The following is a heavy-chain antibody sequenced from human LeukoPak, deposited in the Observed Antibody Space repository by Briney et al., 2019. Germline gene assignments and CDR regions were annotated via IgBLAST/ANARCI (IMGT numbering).Heavy chain of an antibody. J-gene: IGHJ4*02. D-gene: IGHD6-19*01. CDR1: GFTFSSYS. Sequence: PGGSLRLSCAASGFTFSSYSMNWVRQAPGKGLEWVSSISSSSSYIYYADSVKGRFTISRDNAKNSLYLQMNSLRAEDTALYYCAKEDLRFFSAVAGGRFDYWGQGTLVTVSS. CDR2: ISSSSSYI. CDR3: AKEDLRFFSAVAGGRFDY. V-gene: IGHV3-21*04.